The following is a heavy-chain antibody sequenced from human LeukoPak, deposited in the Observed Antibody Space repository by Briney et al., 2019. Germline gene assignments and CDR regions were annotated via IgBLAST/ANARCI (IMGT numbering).Heavy chain of an antibody. CDR2: IGAAGAHT. CDR1: GFRFSYHD. J-gene: IGHJ3*02. Sequence: GGSLRLSCAASGFRFSYHDMHWVRQAPGKGLEFVSSIGAAGAHTFYADSVKGRFTISRDNFQSTMYLQMDGLRPEDSAVYYCARELGGTKTGGFDIWGQGTVVTVSS. CDR3: ARELGGTKTGGFDI. D-gene: IGHD1-14*01. V-gene: IGHV3-64*02.